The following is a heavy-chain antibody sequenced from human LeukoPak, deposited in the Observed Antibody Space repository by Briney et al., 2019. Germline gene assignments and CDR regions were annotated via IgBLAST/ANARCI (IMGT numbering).Heavy chain of an antibody. CDR1: GFIFSSSG. D-gene: IGHD3-22*01. V-gene: IGHV3-23*01. Sequence: PGGSLRLSCAASGFIFSSSGMSWVRQAPGKGLEWVSTISDNGGSTYYPDSVKGRFTISRDNSKNTLYLQMNSLRAEDTAVYYCANLYYYDRESNWFDPWGQGTLVTVSS. J-gene: IGHJ5*02. CDR3: ANLYYYDRESNWFDP. CDR2: ISDNGGST.